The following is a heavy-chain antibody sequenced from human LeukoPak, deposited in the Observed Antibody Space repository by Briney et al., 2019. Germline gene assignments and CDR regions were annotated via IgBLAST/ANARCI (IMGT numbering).Heavy chain of an antibody. J-gene: IGHJ4*02. CDR3: ATEYSSGWYMNFDY. D-gene: IGHD6-19*01. V-gene: IGHV4-59*01. CDR1: GGSISSYY. CDR2: IYYSGST. Sequence: SETLSLTCTVSGGSISSYYWSWIRQPPGKGLEWIGYIYYSGSTNYNPSLKSRVTISVDTSKNQFSLKLSSVTAADTAVYYCATEYSSGWYMNFDYWGQGTLVTVSS.